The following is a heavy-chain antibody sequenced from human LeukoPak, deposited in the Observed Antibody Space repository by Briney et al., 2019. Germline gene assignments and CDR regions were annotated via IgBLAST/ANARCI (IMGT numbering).Heavy chain of an antibody. CDR1: GFTVHSNY. J-gene: IGHJ5*02. CDR3: ARDARGYSFRPGRFDP. Sequence: GGSLRLSCAASGFTVHSNYMSWVRQAPGKGLEWVSVIDRSGVTHYADSVKGRFTISRDNSKNTLYLQMNSLRAEDTALYHCARDARGYSFRPGRFDPWGQGTLVTVSS. V-gene: IGHV3-53*01. CDR2: IDRSGVT. D-gene: IGHD5-12*01.